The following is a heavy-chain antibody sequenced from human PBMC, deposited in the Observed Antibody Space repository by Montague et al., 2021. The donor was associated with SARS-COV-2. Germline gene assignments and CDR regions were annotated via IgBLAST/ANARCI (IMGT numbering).Heavy chain of an antibody. V-gene: IGHV2-70*11. J-gene: IGHJ4*02. CDR1: GDSIRSSGYY. CDR3: ARDWGCTHFDY. Sequence: TLSLTCSVSGDSIRSSGYYWGWIRQPPGKALEWLARIDWDDDKHYSTSLKTRLTISKDTSKNQVVLTMTNMDPVDTATYYCARDWGCTHFDYWGQGTLVTVSS. D-gene: IGHD7-27*01. CDR2: IDWDDDK.